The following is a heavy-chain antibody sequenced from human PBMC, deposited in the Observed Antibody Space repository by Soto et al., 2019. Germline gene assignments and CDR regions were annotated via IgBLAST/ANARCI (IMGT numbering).Heavy chain of an antibody. V-gene: IGHV4-4*07. CDR3: VRDATKHLPAPFVRYC. CDR2: IYATGIT. Sequence: PSETLSLTCNVCGASLNGYYCTWIRHPPWKGLEWIGRIYATGITDYNPSLKSRITMSVDMSKRQFSLTLRSVTAADTAIYYCVRDATKHLPAPFVRYCWG. J-gene: IGHJ4*01. D-gene: IGHD3-3*02. CDR1: GASLNGYY.